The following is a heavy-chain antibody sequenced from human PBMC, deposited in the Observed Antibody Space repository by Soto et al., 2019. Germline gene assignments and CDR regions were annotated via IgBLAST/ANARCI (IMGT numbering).Heavy chain of an antibody. CDR3: AKDRSTMRWFDP. CDR2: VQMSGTT. CDR1: GASVRSYH. D-gene: IGHD1-1*01. V-gene: IGHV4-4*07. Sequence: PSETLSLTCAVSGASVRSYHWSCIRQAAGKGLEWIGRVQMSGTTNYNPSLKTRVTMSLDTSRNEVSLTMTSVTAADTAVYFCAKDRSTMRWFDPWGQGILVTVSS. J-gene: IGHJ5*02.